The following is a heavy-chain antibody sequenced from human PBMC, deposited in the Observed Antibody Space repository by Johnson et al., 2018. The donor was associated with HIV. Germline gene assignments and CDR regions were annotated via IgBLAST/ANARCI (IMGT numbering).Heavy chain of an antibody. Sequence: VQLMESGGGLVQPGGSLRLSCAASGFTFSSYDMHWVRQATGTGLEWVSAIGTAGDTYYRGSVKGRFTITRENAKNSLYLQMNSLRAEDTAVYYCARDTVVTPPHDAFDIWGQGTMVTVSS. V-gene: IGHV3-13*01. J-gene: IGHJ3*02. D-gene: IGHD4-23*01. CDR2: IGTAGDT. CDR1: GFTFSSYD. CDR3: ARDTVVTPPHDAFDI.